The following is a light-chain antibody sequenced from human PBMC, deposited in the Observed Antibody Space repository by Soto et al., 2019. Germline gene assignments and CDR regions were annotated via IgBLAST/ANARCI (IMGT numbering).Light chain of an antibody. CDR2: QES. V-gene: IGKV1-5*03. CDR1: QSTSSY. J-gene: IGKJ1*01. Sequence: DSQMTQSPSTLCASVGDRLTITCRASQSTSSYLAGYQQKPGKAPKLLIYQESSLENGVPSKFSGSGSGTEFSLTISSLQPEDFATYYCQQYSSHSTFGQGKKFDIK. CDR3: QQYSSHST.